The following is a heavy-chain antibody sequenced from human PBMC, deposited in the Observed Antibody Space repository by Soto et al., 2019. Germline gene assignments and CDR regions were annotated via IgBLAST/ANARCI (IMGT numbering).Heavy chain of an antibody. V-gene: IGHV2-5*02. CDR2: IYWDGEK. CDR1: GFSLSTTGMG. D-gene: IGHD6-13*01. CDR3: AHRPWYAFEP. J-gene: IGHJ5*02. Sequence: QITLKESGPTLVKPTQTLTLTCTFSGFSLSTTGMGVGWIRQPPGKALEWFALIYWDGEKRYSPSLKSRLTITKDTSKTQVVLTMTIRDPVYTATYYCAHRPWYAFEPWGQGILVTVSS.